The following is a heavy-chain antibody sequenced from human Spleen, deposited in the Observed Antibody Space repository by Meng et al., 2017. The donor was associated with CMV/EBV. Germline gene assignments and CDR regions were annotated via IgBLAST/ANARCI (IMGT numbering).Heavy chain of an antibody. D-gene: IGHD4-17*01. J-gene: IGHJ6*02. CDR1: GFTFSSYS. Sequence: GGSLRLSCAASGFTFSSYSMNWVRQAPGKGLEWVSYISSSGSTIYYADSVKGRFTISRDNAKNSLYLQMNSLRAEDTAVYYCARDYGDYAGRGYYYGMDVWGQGTTVTVSS. CDR3: ARDYGDYAGRGYYYGMDV. CDR2: ISSSGSTI. V-gene: IGHV3-48*04.